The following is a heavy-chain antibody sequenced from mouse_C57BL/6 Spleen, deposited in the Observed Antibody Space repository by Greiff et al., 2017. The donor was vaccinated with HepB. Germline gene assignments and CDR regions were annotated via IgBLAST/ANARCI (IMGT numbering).Heavy chain of an antibody. CDR3: ARQVYDGYHWYFDV. V-gene: IGHV3-6*01. Sequence: EVKLMESGPGLVKPSQSLSLTCSVTGYSITSGYYWNWIRQFPGNKLEWMGYISYDGSNNYNPSLKNRISITRDTSKNQFFLKLNSVTTEDTATYYCARQVYDGYHWYFDVWGTGTTVTVSS. CDR2: ISYDGSN. D-gene: IGHD2-3*01. J-gene: IGHJ1*03. CDR1: GYSITSGYY.